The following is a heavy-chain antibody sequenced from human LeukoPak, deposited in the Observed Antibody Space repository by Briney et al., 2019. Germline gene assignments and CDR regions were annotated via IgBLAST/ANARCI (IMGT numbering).Heavy chain of an antibody. CDR2: INHSGST. V-gene: IGHV4-34*01. CDR3: VRLGDGYNAFDY. Sequence: PSETLSLTCAVYGGSFSGYYWSWIRQPPGKGLEWIGEINHSGSTNYNPSLKSRVTISVDTSKNQFSLKLNSVTPEDTAVYYCVRLGDGYNAFDYWGQGTLVTVSS. J-gene: IGHJ4*02. D-gene: IGHD5-24*01. CDR1: GGSFSGYY.